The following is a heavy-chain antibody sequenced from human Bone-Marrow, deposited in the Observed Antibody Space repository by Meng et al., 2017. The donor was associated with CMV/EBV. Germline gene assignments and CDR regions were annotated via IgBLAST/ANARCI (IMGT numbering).Heavy chain of an antibody. J-gene: IGHJ6*02. V-gene: IGHV4-34*01. CDR3: ARARDNVVVPAVYYYYYYGMDV. D-gene: IGHD2-2*01. Sequence: SETLSLTCAVYGGSFSGYYWSWIRQPPGKGLEWIGEINHSGSTNYNPSLKSRVTISVDTSKNQFSLKLSSVTAADTAVYYCARARDNVVVPAVYYYYYYGMDVWGQGTTVTVSS. CDR1: GGSFSGYY. CDR2: INHSGST.